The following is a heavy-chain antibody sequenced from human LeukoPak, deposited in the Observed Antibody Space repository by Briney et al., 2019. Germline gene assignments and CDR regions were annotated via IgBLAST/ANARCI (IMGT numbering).Heavy chain of an antibody. Sequence: SETLSLTCAVYGGSFSGYYWSWIRQPPGKGLEWIGEINHSGSTNYNPSLKSRVTISVDTSKSQFSLKLSSVTAADTAVYYCASLRLSQAYWGQGTLVTVSS. CDR2: INHSGST. J-gene: IGHJ4*02. V-gene: IGHV4-34*01. CDR3: ASLRLSQAY. D-gene: IGHD3-16*02. CDR1: GGSFSGYY.